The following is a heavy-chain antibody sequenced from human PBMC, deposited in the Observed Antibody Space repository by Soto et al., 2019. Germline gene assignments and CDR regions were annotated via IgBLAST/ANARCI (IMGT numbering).Heavy chain of an antibody. Sequence: PSETLSLTCAVSGGSISSGGYSWSWIRQPPGKGLEWIGYIYYSGSTNYNPSLKSRVTISVDTSKKQFSLKLSSVTAADTAVYYCARSLYSGSYTNWFDPWGQGTLVTVSS. V-gene: IGHV4-61*08. CDR2: IYYSGST. J-gene: IGHJ5*02. CDR1: GGSISSGGYS. D-gene: IGHD1-26*01. CDR3: ARSLYSGSYTNWFDP.